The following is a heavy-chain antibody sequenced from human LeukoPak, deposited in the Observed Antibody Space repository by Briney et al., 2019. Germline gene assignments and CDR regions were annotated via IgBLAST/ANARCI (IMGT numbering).Heavy chain of an antibody. CDR3: AKDTSMGKYCTNGVCSPFDY. D-gene: IGHD2-8*01. Sequence: PGGSLTLSCARSGFTFSSYAMSWVRQAPGQGLEWVSVISDSGDYTSYADSVRGRFTISRDNSRNTLYLQMISLRPEDTAVYYCAKDTSMGKYCTNGVCSPFDYWGQGTLVTVSS. V-gene: IGHV3-23*01. CDR1: GFTFSSYA. CDR2: ISDSGDYT. J-gene: IGHJ4*02.